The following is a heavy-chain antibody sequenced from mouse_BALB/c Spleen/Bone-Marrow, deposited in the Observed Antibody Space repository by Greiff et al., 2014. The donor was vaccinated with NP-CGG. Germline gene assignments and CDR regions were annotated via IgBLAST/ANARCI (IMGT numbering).Heavy chain of an antibody. J-gene: IGHJ2*01. CDR2: IDPVNGNT. CDR3: ARIYYYGRGYFDY. CDR1: GFNIKDTY. Sequence: EVQLQQSGAELVKPGASVKLSCTASGFNIKDTYMHWVKQRPEQGLEWIGRIDPVNGNTKYDPKFQGKATITADTSSNTAYLQLSSLTSEDTAVYYCARIYYYGRGYFDYWGQGTTLTVSS. D-gene: IGHD1-1*01. V-gene: IGHV14-3*02.